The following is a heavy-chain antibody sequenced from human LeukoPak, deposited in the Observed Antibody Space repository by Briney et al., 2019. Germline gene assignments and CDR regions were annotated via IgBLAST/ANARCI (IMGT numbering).Heavy chain of an antibody. CDR2: INPSGGST. Sequence: RASVKVSCKASGYTFTSYYMHWVRQAPGQGLEWMGIINPSGGSTSYAQKFQGRVTMTRDMSTSTVYMELSSLRSEDTAVYYCARGPLKTTMIVVVPAFDIWGQGTMVTVSS. V-gene: IGHV1-46*01. D-gene: IGHD3-22*01. J-gene: IGHJ3*02. CDR1: GYTFTSYY. CDR3: ARGPLKTTMIVVVPAFDI.